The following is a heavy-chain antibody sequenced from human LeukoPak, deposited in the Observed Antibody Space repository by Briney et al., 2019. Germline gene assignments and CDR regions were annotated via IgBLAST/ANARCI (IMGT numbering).Heavy chain of an antibody. V-gene: IGHV4-59*01. CDR1: GGSISSYY. Sequence: SETLSLTCTVSGGSISSYYWSWIRQPPGKGLEWIGYIYYSGSTNYNPSLKSRVTISVDTSKNQFSLKLSSVTAADTAVYYCARHQRYYGSGSYRNHNWFDPWGQGTLVTVSS. J-gene: IGHJ5*02. D-gene: IGHD3-10*01. CDR2: IYYSGST. CDR3: ARHQRYYGSGSYRNHNWFDP.